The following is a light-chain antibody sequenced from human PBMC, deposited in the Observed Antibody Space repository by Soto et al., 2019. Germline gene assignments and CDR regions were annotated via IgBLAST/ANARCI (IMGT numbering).Light chain of an antibody. CDR1: QSVYST. CDR3: HQYNKWPLT. J-gene: IGKJ4*01. V-gene: IGKV3-15*01. CDR2: HAS. Sequence: EIVMTQSPATLSVSPGERATLSCRASQSVYSTLAWYQQKPGQAPSLLIYHASTRATGIPARFSGSGSGTEVTLTIISLQSEDFAVYYCHQYNKWPLTFGGGTKLEIK.